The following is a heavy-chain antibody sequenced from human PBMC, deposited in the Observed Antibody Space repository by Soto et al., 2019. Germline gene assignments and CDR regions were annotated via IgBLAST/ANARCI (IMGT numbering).Heavy chain of an antibody. V-gene: IGHV4-31*03. Sequence: QVQLQESGPGLVKPSQTLSLTCTVSGGSISSGGYYWSWIRQHPGKGLEWIGYIYYSGSTYYNPSLNNRGIISIDTSKNHFSLKLSFGTSVERAVNFCVSRQAARKTFDYWGQGTLVTVSS. J-gene: IGHJ4*02. CDR1: GGSISSGGYY. D-gene: IGHD5-18*01. CDR3: VSRQAARKTFDY. CDR2: IYYSGST.